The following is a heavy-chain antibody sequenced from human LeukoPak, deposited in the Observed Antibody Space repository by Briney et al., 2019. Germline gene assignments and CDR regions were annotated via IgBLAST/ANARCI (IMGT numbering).Heavy chain of an antibody. V-gene: IGHV4-59*01. J-gene: IGHJ4*02. Sequence: PSETLSLTCTVSGGSISSYYWSWIRQAPGKGLEWIGYIYYSGNTNYIPSLQSRVTISVDTSKNQFSLKLSSVTAADTAVYYCARSGTLTGYLFWGQGTLVTVSS. CDR3: ARSGTLTGYLF. CDR1: GGSISSYY. CDR2: IYYSGNT. D-gene: IGHD3-9*01.